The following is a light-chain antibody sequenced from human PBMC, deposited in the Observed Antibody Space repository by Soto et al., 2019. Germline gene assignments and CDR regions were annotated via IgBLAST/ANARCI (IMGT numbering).Light chain of an antibody. CDR2: GAS. V-gene: IGKV3D-20*02. Sequence: PGEWATRSCSASQTVKNDYLAWYQQRRGLPPRLLIFGASGRATGIPDRFSGSGSGTDFTLTISSLEPEDSAVYYCQQRHRWPITFGQGTRLEIK. J-gene: IGKJ5*01. CDR3: QQRHRWPIT. CDR1: QTVKNDY.